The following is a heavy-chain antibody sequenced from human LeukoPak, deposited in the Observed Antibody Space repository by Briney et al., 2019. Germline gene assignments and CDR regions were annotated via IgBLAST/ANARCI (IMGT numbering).Heavy chain of an antibody. CDR3: AGLGGDTDFDY. D-gene: IGHD4-17*01. J-gene: IGHJ4*02. CDR1: GGSFSGYT. V-gene: IGHV4-34*01. CDR2: ITHTGRT. Sequence: SETLSLTCAVNGGSFSGYTWSWIRQPPGMGLEWIGKITHTGRTNYNPSLKSRVTISGDTSKNQFSLKLSSVTAADTAVYSCAGLGGDTDFDYWGQGTLVTVTA.